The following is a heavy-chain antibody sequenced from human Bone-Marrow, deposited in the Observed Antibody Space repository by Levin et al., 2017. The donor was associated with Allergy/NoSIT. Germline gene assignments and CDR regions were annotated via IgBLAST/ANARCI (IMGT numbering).Heavy chain of an antibody. V-gene: IGHV3-23*01. D-gene: IGHD1-1*01. CDR1: GFTFSRTA. J-gene: IGHJ4*02. CDR3: TSPGGDNMAQLHAY. Sequence: QPGGSLRLSCVASGFTFSRTAMNWVRQAPGRGLEWISAISASGATKYYADSVRGRFTVSRDISKNTLYLQMNTLRAEDTALFYCTSPGGDNMAQLHAYWGQGTLVIVSS. CDR2: ISASGATK.